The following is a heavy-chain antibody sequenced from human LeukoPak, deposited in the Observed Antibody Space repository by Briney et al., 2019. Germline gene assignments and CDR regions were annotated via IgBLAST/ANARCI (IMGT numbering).Heavy chain of an antibody. CDR1: GFTFSNYW. J-gene: IGHJ3*02. Sequence: PGGSLRLSCAASGFTFSNYWMSWVRQAPGKGLEWVANIKQDGSEKYYVDSVKGRFTISRDNAKNSLYLQMNSLRAEDTAVYYCAKETYYDFWSGYDGAFDIWGQGTMVTVSS. CDR3: AKETYYDFWSGYDGAFDI. CDR2: IKQDGSEK. V-gene: IGHV3-7*01. D-gene: IGHD3-3*01.